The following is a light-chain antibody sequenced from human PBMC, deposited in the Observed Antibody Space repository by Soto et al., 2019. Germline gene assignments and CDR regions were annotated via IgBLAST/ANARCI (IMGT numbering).Light chain of an antibody. CDR2: EVN. V-gene: IGLV2-23*02. CDR1: SSNVGSYKL. CDR3: CSSGGSPTYV. Sequence: QSALTQPASVSGSPGQSITISCTGTSSNVGSYKLVSWYQQHSGKAPKLMIFEVNKRPSGVSNRFSGSKSGNTASLTISGLKGEDEADYYCCSSGGSPTYVFGTGTKLTVL. J-gene: IGLJ1*01.